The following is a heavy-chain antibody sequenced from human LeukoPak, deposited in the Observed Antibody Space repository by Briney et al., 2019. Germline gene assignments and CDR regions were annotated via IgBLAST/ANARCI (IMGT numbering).Heavy chain of an antibody. CDR1: GGSFSGYY. Sequence: KASETLSLTCAVYGGSFSGYYWSWIRQPPGKGLEWIGEINHSGSINYNPSLKSRVTISVDTSKNQFSLKLSSVTAADTAVYYCARQTTTTGIDYWGQGTLVTVSS. D-gene: IGHD1-1*01. J-gene: IGHJ4*02. CDR2: INHSGSI. CDR3: ARQTTTTGIDY. V-gene: IGHV4-34*01.